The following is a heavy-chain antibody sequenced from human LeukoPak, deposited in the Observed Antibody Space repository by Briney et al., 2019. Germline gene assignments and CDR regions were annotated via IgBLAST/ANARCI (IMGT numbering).Heavy chain of an antibody. CDR3: ARDLRHCSSTSCYRLSPYWFDP. Sequence: GGSLRLSCATSGFTFSRSGMHWVRQAPGKGLEWVAVISYDGSNKYYADSVKGRFTISRDNSKNTLYLQMNSLRAEDTAVYYCARDLRHCSSTSCYRLSPYWFDPWGQGTLVTVSP. J-gene: IGHJ5*02. CDR2: ISYDGSNK. V-gene: IGHV3-30*19. CDR1: GFTFSRSG. D-gene: IGHD2-2*01.